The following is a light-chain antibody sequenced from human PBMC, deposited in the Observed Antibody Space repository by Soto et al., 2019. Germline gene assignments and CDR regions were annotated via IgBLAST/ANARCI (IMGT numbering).Light chain of an antibody. CDR1: QSVSSSY. CDR2: GAS. CDR3: QQYGSSPWT. J-gene: IGKJ1*01. V-gene: IGKV3-20*01. Sequence: EIVLTQSPGTLSLSPGERATLSCRASQSVSSSYLAWYQQKPGQAPRPLIYGASSMAIGIPDRFSGSGSGTDFTLTISRLEPEDFAMYYCQQYGSSPWTFGQGTKVEIK.